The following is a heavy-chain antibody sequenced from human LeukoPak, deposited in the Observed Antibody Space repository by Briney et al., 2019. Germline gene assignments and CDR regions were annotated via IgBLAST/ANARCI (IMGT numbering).Heavy chain of an antibody. V-gene: IGHV3-21*01. CDR2: ISRSSSYI. D-gene: IGHD3-16*01. CDR1: GFTFSSYS. Sequence: GGSLRLSCAASGFTFSSYSMNWVRQAPGKGLEWVSSISRSSSYIYYADSVKGRFTISRDNAKNSLYLQMNSLRAEDTAVYYCARESATPGGAYYYYMDVWGKGTTVTVSS. J-gene: IGHJ6*03. CDR3: ARESATPGGAYYYYMDV.